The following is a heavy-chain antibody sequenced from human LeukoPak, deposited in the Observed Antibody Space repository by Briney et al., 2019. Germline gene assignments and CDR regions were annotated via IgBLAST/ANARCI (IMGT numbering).Heavy chain of an antibody. V-gene: IGHV3-33*01. Sequence: GRSLRLSCAASGFTFSSYGMHWVRQDPGKGLEWVAVIWYDGSNKYYADSVKGRFTISRDNSKNTLYLQMNSLRAEDTAVYYCASTSGWYEPIDYWGQGTLVTVSS. CDR2: IWYDGSNK. CDR1: GFTFSSYG. J-gene: IGHJ4*02. D-gene: IGHD6-19*01. CDR3: ASTSGWYEPIDY.